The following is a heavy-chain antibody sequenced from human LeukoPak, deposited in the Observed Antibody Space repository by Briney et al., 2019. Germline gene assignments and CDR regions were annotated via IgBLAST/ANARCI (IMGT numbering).Heavy chain of an antibody. CDR3: ARGDYNMLTGDYTPYYYYGMDV. J-gene: IGHJ6*02. Sequence: SETLSLTCAVYGGSLSGYFWRWIRQSPGKGLEWIGEINHSGSTNYIPSLKSRVTISVDTSKNQFSLKLSSVTAADTAVYYCARGDYNMLTGDYTPYYYYGMDVWGQGTTVTVSS. V-gene: IGHV4-34*01. CDR1: GGSLSGYF. CDR2: INHSGST. D-gene: IGHD3-9*01.